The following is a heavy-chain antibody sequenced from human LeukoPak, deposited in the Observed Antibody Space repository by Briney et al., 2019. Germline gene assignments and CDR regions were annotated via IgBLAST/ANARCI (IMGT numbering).Heavy chain of an antibody. J-gene: IGHJ6*03. D-gene: IGHD4-17*01. CDR3: AFSPGDYGDYVGYYYYYYMAV. V-gene: IGHV1-69*06. CDR1: GGTFSNYA. CDR2: MIPIFGTA. Sequence: GASVKVSCKASGGTFSNYAISWVRQAPGQGLEWMGGMIPIFGTANYAQKFRGRVTITADKSTRTAYMELSSLRSEDTAVYYCAFSPGDYGDYVGYYYYYYMAVWGKGTTVTISS.